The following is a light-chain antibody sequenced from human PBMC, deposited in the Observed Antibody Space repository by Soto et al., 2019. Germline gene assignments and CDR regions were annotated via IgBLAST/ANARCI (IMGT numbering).Light chain of an antibody. CDR3: QQYDTYWT. CDR2: DAS. J-gene: IGKJ1*01. V-gene: IGKV1-5*01. CDR1: QSVSGW. Sequence: IQMTQSPSTLSASVGDTVTVTCRASQSVSGWLAWYQQKPGEAPKPLIYDASSLESGVPSRFSGSGSGTEFTLTISGLQPDDFATYYCQQYDTYWTFGQGTKVDI.